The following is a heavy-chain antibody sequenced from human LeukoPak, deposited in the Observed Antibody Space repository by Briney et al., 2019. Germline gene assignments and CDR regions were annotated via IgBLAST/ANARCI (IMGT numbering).Heavy chain of an antibody. CDR1: GFTFSSYW. V-gene: IGHV3-7*01. CDR3: AKDPDRIAAAGKYYFDY. J-gene: IGHJ4*02. D-gene: IGHD6-13*01. Sequence: GGSLRLSCAASGFTFSSYWMSWVRQAPGKGLEWVANIKQDGSEKYYVDSVKGRFTISRDNAKNSLYLQMNSLRAEDTAVYYCAKDPDRIAAAGKYYFDYWGQGTLVTVSS. CDR2: IKQDGSEK.